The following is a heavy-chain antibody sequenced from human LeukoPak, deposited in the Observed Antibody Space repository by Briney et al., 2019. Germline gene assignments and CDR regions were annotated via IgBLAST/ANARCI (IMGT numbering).Heavy chain of an antibody. CDR1: GYTFTSYD. V-gene: IGHV1-8*01. Sequence: ASVNVSCKASGYTFTSYDINWVRQATGQGLEWMGWMNPNSGNTVYAQKFQGRVTMTRDMSTSTVYMELSSLRSEDTAVYYCASTAEYGDYQGYWGQGTLVTVSS. CDR3: ASTAEYGDYQGY. J-gene: IGHJ4*02. D-gene: IGHD4-17*01. CDR2: MNPNSGNT.